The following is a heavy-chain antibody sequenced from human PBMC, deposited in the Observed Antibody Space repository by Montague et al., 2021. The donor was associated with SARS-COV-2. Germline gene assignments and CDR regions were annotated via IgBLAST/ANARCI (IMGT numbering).Heavy chain of an antibody. J-gene: IGHJ4*02. V-gene: IGHV2-5*02. Sequence: PALVKPTQTLTLTCTFSGFSLSTSGVGVGWIRQPPGKALEWLALIYWDDDKRYSPSLKSRLTITKDTSKNQVVLTMTNMDPVDTATYYCAHIMVRGVTASGGFDXGGQGTLVTVSS. CDR3: AHIMVRGVTASGGFDX. CDR1: GFSLSTSGVG. D-gene: IGHD3-10*01. CDR2: IYWDDDK.